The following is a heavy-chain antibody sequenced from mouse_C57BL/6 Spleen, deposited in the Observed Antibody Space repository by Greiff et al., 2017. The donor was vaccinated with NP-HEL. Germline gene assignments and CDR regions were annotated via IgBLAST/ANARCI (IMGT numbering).Heavy chain of an antibody. CDR1: GFNIKDDY. J-gene: IGHJ1*03. V-gene: IGHV14-4*01. CDR3: TGGGRYFDV. Sequence: VQLQQSGAELVRPGASVKLSCTASGFNIKDDYMHWVKQRPEQGLEWIGWIDPENGDTEYASKFQGKTTITADTSSNTAYLQLSSLTSEDTAVYYCTGGGRYFDVWGTGTTVTVSS. CDR2: IDPENGDT. D-gene: IGHD1-1*02.